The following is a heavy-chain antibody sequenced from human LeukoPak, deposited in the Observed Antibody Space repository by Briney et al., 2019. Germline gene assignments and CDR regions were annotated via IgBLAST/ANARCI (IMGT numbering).Heavy chain of an antibody. CDR3: ARDRIGDYEGPNYFDY. Sequence: GASVKVSCKASGYTFTGYYMHWVRQAPGQGLEWMGWINPNSGGTNYAQKFQGRVTMTRDTSISTAYMELSRLRSDDTAVYYCARDRIGDYEGPNYFDYWGQGTLVTVSS. CDR2: INPNSGGT. J-gene: IGHJ4*02. V-gene: IGHV1-2*02. D-gene: IGHD4-17*01. CDR1: GYTFTGYY.